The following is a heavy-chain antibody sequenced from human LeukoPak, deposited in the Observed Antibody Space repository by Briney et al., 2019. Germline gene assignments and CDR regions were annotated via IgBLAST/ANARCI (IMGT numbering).Heavy chain of an antibody. V-gene: IGHV4-34*01. J-gene: IGHJ5*02. CDR1: GGSFSGYY. Sequence: SETLSLTCAVYGGSFSGYYWSWIRQPPGKGLEWIGSIYHSGSTYYNPSLKSRVTISVDTSKNQFSLKLSSVTAADTAVYYCAVFRVWFDPWGQGTLVTVSS. CDR3: AVFRVWFDP. CDR2: IYHSGST.